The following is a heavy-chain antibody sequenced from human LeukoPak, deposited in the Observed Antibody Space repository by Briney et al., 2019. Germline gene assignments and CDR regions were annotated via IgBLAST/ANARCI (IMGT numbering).Heavy chain of an antibody. CDR1: GFTFSSSE. J-gene: IGHJ5*02. CDR3: ARDVATISNWFDP. Sequence: GGSLRLSCVASGFTFSSSEMNWVRQTPGKGLEWVSYISGSSSPIYYADSVKGRFTISRDNAKNSLYLQMNSLRAEDTAVYYCARDVATISNWFDPWGQGTLVTVSS. V-gene: IGHV3-48*03. CDR2: ISGSSSPI. D-gene: IGHD5-24*01.